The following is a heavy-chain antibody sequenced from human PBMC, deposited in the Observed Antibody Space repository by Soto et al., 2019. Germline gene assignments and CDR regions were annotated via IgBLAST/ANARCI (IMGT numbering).Heavy chain of an antibody. V-gene: IGHV3-30*18. J-gene: IGHJ4*02. CDR2: ISYDGSNK. Sequence: QVQLVESGGGVVQPGRSLRLSCAASGFTFSSYGMHWVRQAPGKGLEWVAVISYDGSNKYYADSVKGRFTISRDNSKNKLYLQMNSLRAEDTAVYYCAKDLDDILNGSAGQVDYWGQGTLVTVSS. CDR1: GFTFSSYG. D-gene: IGHD3-9*01. CDR3: AKDLDDILNGSAGQVDY.